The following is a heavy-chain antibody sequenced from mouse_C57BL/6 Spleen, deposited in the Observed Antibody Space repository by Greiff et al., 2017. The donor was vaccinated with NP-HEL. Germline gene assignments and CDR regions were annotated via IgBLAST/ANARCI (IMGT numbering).Heavy chain of an antibody. CDR2: ISSGGDYI. CDR3: TRDGVKDAMDY. D-gene: IGHD1-3*01. V-gene: IGHV5-9-1*02. CDR1: GFTFSSYA. Sequence: EVQLVESGEGLVKPGGSLKLSCAASGFTFSSYAMSWVRQTPEKRLEWVAYISSGGDYIYYADTVKGRFTISRDNARNTLYLQMSRLKSEDTAMYYCTRDGVKDAMDYWGQGTSVTVSS. J-gene: IGHJ4*01.